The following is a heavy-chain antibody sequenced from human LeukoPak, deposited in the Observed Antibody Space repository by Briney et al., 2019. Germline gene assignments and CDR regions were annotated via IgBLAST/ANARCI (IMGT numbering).Heavy chain of an antibody. J-gene: IGHJ4*02. Sequence: ASVRVSCKASGYTFTGHYIHWVRQAPGQGLEWMGWINPKNAGTNYAQKFQGRVTMTRDTSTGTAYMELSRLRSDDSAVYYCARTLYIAAAPGGFDYWGQGTLVAVSS. CDR3: ARTLYIAAAPGGFDY. D-gene: IGHD6-13*01. V-gene: IGHV1-2*02. CDR2: INPKNAGT. CDR1: GYTFTGHY.